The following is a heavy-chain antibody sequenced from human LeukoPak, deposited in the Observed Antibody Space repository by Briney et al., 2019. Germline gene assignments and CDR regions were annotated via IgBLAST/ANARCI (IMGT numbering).Heavy chain of an antibody. J-gene: IGHJ3*02. V-gene: IGHV6-1*01. CDR1: GDSVSSNSAT. Sequence: SQTLSLTCAISGDSVSSNSATWNWIRQSPSRGLEWLGRTYYRSKWYNEYAVPVKSPITINPDTSKNQFSLQLNSVTPEDTAVYYCARGPAGTGAFDIWGQGTMVTVSS. CDR2: TYYRSKWYN. CDR3: ARGPAGTGAFDI. D-gene: IGHD6-13*01.